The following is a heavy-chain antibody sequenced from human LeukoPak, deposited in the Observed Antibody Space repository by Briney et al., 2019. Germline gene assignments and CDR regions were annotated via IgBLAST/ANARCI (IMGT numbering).Heavy chain of an antibody. J-gene: IGHJ4*02. V-gene: IGHV1-69*04. CDR1: GGTFSSYA. CDR2: IIPILGIA. Sequence: ASVKVSCKASGGTFSSYAISWVRQAPGQGLEWMGRIIPILGIANYAQKLQGRVTITADKSTSTAYMELSSPRSEDTAVYYCARVGRIVGATTDFDYWGQGTLVTVSS. CDR3: ARVGRIVGATTDFDY. D-gene: IGHD1-26*01.